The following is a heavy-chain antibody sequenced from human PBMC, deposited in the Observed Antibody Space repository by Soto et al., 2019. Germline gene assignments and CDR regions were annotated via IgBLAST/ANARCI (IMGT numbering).Heavy chain of an antibody. CDR3: ATWHEREHAYDV. V-gene: IGHV3-53*01. CDR1: GFTISGKKY. Sequence: DVQLVESGGGLIQPGESLRLSCAAFGFTISGKKYVAWVRQAPGEGLEWVSALYDLDGSFYAASVKGRFTTSSDSSKTTVYLQMNALRPDDTAVYYCATWHEREHAYDVWGQGTTVTVSS. J-gene: IGHJ3*01. D-gene: IGHD1-1*01. CDR2: LYDLDGS.